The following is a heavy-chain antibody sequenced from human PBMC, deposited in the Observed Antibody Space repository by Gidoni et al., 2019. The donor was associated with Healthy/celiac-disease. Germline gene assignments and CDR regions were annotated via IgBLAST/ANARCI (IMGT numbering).Heavy chain of an antibody. J-gene: IGHJ4*02. CDR2: ISWNSGSI. V-gene: IGHV3-9*01. CDR1: GFTFDDYA. Sequence: EVQLVESGGVLVQPGRSLRLSCSASGFTFDDYAMHWVRQAPGKGLEWVAGISWNSGSIGYADSVKGRFTISRDNAKNSLYLQMNSLRAEDTALYYCAKASSSTSKYYFDYWGQGTLVTVSS. CDR3: AKASSSTSKYYFDY. D-gene: IGHD6-13*01.